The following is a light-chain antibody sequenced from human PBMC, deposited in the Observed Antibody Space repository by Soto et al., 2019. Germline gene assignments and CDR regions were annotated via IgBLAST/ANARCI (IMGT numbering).Light chain of an antibody. J-gene: IGLJ1*01. CDR3: SSYTNINTRACV. Sequence: QSALTQPASVSGSPGQSITISCTGTSGDIGSYNRVSWYQQHPGKAPKLIIYEVTDRPSGVSNRCYGSKSGNTASLTISGLQAEDEDEYYCSSYTNINTRACVFGTGTKLTVL. V-gene: IGLV2-14*01. CDR2: EVT. CDR1: SGDIGSYNR.